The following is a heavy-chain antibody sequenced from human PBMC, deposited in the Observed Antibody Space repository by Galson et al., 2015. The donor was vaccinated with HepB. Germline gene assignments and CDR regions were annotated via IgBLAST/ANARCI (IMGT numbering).Heavy chain of an antibody. V-gene: IGHV3-23*01. J-gene: IGHJ5*02. CDR1: GFTSSSYA. D-gene: IGHD1-7*01. CDR3: AKDPTGWNFNWFDP. Sequence: SLILSCAASGFTSSSYAMSWGRKAPAGGLEWVSALSGSGGSTYYADSVKGRFTISRDNSKNTLYLQMNSLRAADTAVYYCAKDPTGWNFNWFDPWGQGTLVTVSS. CDR2: LSGSGGST.